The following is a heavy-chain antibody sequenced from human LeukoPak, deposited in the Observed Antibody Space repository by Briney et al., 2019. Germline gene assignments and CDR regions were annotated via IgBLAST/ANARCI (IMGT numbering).Heavy chain of an antibody. CDR3: ARRPDYSDWYFDL. CDR1: GGSISSYY. D-gene: IGHD4-11*01. Sequence: SETLSLTCTVSGGSISSYYWSWIRQPPGKGLEWIGYIYYSGSTNYNPSLKSRVTISVDTSKNQFSLKLSSVTAADTAVYYCARRPDYSDWYFDLWGRGTLVTVSS. J-gene: IGHJ2*01. CDR2: IYYSGST. V-gene: IGHV4-59*08.